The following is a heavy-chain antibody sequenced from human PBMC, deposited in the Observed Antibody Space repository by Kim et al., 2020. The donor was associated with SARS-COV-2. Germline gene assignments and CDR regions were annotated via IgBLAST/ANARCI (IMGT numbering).Heavy chain of an antibody. CDR1: GFTFSAYW. V-gene: IGHV3-7*03. Sequence: GGSLRLSCAASGFTFSAYWMIWVRQAPGKGLEGVANIKQDGSEKNYVDSVKGRFTISRDNAKNSLYLHMNNLSVEDTAVYYCARALLSSEGYWGQGVLVTVS. D-gene: IGHD3-10*01. J-gene: IGHJ4*02. CDR3: ARALLSSEGY. CDR2: IKQDGSEK.